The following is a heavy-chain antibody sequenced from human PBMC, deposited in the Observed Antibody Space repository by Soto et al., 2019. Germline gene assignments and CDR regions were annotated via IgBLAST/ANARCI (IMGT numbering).Heavy chain of an antibody. V-gene: IGHV1-69*01. J-gene: IGHJ6*04. CDR1: GGTFRTYA. D-gene: IGHD3-16*01. CDR3: SRDRRAFNMRTENNFYGMDV. Sequence: VQLVQYGPEVKKPASSVKVSCKASGGTFRTYAVSWVRRAPGHGLEWLGGIIPAHDTPNYATRLEGRVTITADESTNTAYMALKRLTSDDTALYYCSRDRRAFNMRTENNFYGMDVWGKGTTVTVSS. CDR2: IIPAHDTP.